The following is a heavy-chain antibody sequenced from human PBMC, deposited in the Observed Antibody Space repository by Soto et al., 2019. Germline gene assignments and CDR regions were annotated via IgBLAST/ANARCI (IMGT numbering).Heavy chain of an antibody. CDR3: ASQGISGNYWEDFDY. D-gene: IGHD1-26*01. Sequence: LRLSCAASGLSVSINYMSWVRQAPGRGLEWVSVIYANGNTYYADSVKGRFTLSRDNLKNRLYLQMNSLRADDTAVYYCASQGISGNYWEDFDYWGQGTLVTVSS. CDR1: GLSVSINY. V-gene: IGHV3-53*01. J-gene: IGHJ4*02. CDR2: IYANGNT.